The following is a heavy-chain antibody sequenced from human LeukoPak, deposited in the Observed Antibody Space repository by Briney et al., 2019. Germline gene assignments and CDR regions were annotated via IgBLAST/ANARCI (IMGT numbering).Heavy chain of an antibody. CDR1: GDSISHYY. CDR3: ARDDRSGSYYNVAFDI. J-gene: IGHJ3*02. V-gene: IGHV4-59*01. Sequence: SETLSLTCTVSGDSISHYYWSWIRQPPGKGLEWIGYIYYSGSTNYNPSLNSRVTMSVDTSKNQFSLKLSSVTAADTAVYYCARDDRSGSYYNVAFDIWGQGTMVTVSS. D-gene: IGHD3-10*01. CDR2: IYYSGST.